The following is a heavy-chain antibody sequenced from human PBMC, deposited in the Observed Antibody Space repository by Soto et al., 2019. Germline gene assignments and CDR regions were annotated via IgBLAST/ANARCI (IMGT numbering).Heavy chain of an antibody. D-gene: IGHD3-22*01. CDR3: ARARYYDSGGYYFDY. CDR1: GGSVSSGSYY. V-gene: IGHV4-61*01. CDR2: IYYSGST. Sequence: PSETLSLTCTVSGGSVSSGSYYWSWIRQPPGKGLEWIGYIYYSGSTNYNPSLKSRVTISLDTSKNQFSLKLSSVTAADTAVYYCARARYYDSGGYYFDYWGQGTRVTVSS. J-gene: IGHJ4*02.